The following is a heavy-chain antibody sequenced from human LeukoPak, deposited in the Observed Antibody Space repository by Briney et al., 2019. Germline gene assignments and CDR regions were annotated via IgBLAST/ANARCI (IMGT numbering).Heavy chain of an antibody. CDR2: IYHSGST. CDR3: AGAYCGGDCYSGRTFDI. V-gene: IGHV4-4*02. J-gene: IGHJ3*02. D-gene: IGHD2-21*02. Sequence: SETLSLTCTVSGGSISSYWWSWVRQPPGKGLEWIGEIYHSGSTNYKPSLKSRVTISVDKSKNQFSLKLSSVTAADTAVYYCAGAYCGGDCYSGRTFDIWGQGTMVTVSS. CDR1: GGSISSYW.